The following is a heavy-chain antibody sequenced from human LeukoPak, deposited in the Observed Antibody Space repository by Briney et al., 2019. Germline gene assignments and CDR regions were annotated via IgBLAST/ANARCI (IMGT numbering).Heavy chain of an antibody. D-gene: IGHD3-22*01. CDR3: ARANYYDSSGQY. Sequence: GGSLRLSCAASGFTFSSYEMNWVRQAPGKGLEWVSYISSSGSTIYYADSVKGRFTISRDNAKNSLYLQMNSLRAEDTAVYYCARANYYDSSGQYWGQGTLVTVSS. CDR1: GFTFSSYE. V-gene: IGHV3-48*03. CDR2: ISSSGSTI. J-gene: IGHJ4*02.